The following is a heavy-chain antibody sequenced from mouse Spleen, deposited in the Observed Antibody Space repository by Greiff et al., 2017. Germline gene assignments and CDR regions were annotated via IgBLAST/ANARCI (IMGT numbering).Heavy chain of an antibody. V-gene: IGHV5-17*02. Sequence: EVKVEESGGGLVQPGGSRKLSCAASGFTFSSFGMHWVRQAPEKGLAWVAYISSGSSTIYYADTVKGRFTISRDNPKNTLFLQMTSLRSEDTAMYYCARWGMRKGCDYWGQGTTLTVSS. CDR1: GFTFSSFG. J-gene: IGHJ2*01. CDR2: ISSGSSTI. CDR3: ARWGMRKGCDY. D-gene: IGHD1-3*01.